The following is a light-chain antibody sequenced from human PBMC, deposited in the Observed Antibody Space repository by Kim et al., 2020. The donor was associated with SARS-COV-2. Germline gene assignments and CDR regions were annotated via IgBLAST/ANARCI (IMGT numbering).Light chain of an antibody. V-gene: IGKV3-15*01. CDR3: QQYGYWRA. J-gene: IGKJ5*01. CDR1: QDIGSG. Sequence: VMTQSPATLSVSPGERATLSCRASQDIGSGLSWYQQKPGQAPRVLIYGASTRAAGIPARFSGSGSGTEFTLTISSLQSDDFAIYYCQQYGYWRAFGQGTRLEIK. CDR2: GAS.